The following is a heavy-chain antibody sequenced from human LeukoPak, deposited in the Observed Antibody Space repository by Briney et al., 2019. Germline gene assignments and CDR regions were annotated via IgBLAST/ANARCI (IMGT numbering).Heavy chain of an antibody. CDR3: ARGRKVVGEFWRPYYYHYMDV. CDR2: IYHSGST. Sequence: SETLSLTCTVSGYSISSDYYWGWIRQPPGKGLEWIGSIYHSGSTYYNPSLGGRVTILVDTSKNQFSLRLSSVTAADTAVYYCARGRKVVGEFWRPYYYHYMDVWGKGTTVTVSS. J-gene: IGHJ6*03. CDR1: GYSISSDYY. V-gene: IGHV4-38-2*02. D-gene: IGHD3-10*01.